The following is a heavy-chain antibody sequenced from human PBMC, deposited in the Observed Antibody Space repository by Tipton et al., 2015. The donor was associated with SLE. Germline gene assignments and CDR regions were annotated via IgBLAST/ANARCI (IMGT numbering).Heavy chain of an antibody. CDR2: ISWNSGSI. CDR1: GFNFDDYA. Sequence: SLRLSCAASGFNFDDYAMHWVRQAPGKGLEWVSGISWNSGSIGYADSVKGRFNISRDNAKNSLYPQMNSLRAEDTALYYCAKGGAGAYSSSPLDYWGQGSLVSVSS. D-gene: IGHD6-6*01. V-gene: IGHV3-9*01. J-gene: IGHJ4*02. CDR3: AKGGAGAYSSSPLDY.